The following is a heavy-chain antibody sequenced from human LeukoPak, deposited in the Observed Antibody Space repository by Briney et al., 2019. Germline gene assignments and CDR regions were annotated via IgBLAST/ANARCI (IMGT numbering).Heavy chain of an antibody. CDR1: GFIFSSYG. J-gene: IGHJ4*02. Sequence: PGRSLRLSCAASGFIFSSYGMHWVRQAPGKGLEWVAVIWYDGSNKYYADSVRGRFTVSRDNSKDTLYLQMNSLRAEDTAVYYCAKDEIGAVAGLLDYWGQGILVTVSS. CDR2: IWYDGSNK. CDR3: AKDEIGAVAGLLDY. D-gene: IGHD6-19*01. V-gene: IGHV3-33*06.